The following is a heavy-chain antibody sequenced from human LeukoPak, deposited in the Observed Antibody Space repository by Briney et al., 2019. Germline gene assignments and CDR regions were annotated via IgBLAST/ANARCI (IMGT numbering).Heavy chain of an antibody. Sequence: SETLSLTCSVSGGSISSHYWSWIRQPPGKGLEWIGFVSYSGSTNYNPSLKSRVTISLDTSKNQFSLKLSSVTAAVTALYYCARTKGITTGYDYWGQGTLVTVSS. CDR3: ARTKGITTGYDY. V-gene: IGHV4-59*11. CDR1: GGSISSHY. CDR2: VSYSGST. J-gene: IGHJ4*02. D-gene: IGHD1-20*01.